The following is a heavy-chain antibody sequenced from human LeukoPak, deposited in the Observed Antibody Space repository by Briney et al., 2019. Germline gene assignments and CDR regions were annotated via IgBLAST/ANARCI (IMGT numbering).Heavy chain of an antibody. CDR1: GFIFSKYG. V-gene: IGHV3-30*02. D-gene: IGHD3-16*01. Sequence: GGSLRLSCAASGFIFSKYGMHWVRQAPGKGLEWMAFIQYDKIFTWYTDSVKGRFTISRDDSKNTVHLQMNSLRDEDTAVYYCAKDLMGGSYTFDHWGQGIQVIVSS. J-gene: IGHJ4*02. CDR3: AKDLMGGSYTFDH. CDR2: IQYDKIFT.